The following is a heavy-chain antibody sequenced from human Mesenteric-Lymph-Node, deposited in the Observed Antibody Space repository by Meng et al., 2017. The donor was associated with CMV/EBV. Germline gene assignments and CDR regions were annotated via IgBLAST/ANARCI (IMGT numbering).Heavy chain of an antibody. CDR3: AKDPTASSRWFFDF. CDR1: GFTFSSYW. V-gene: IGHV3-23*01. J-gene: IGHJ4*02. Sequence: GGSLRLSCAASGFTFSSYWMSWVRQAPGKGLEWVSTIGSGGSSTYYADSVKGRFTISRDNSKNTLYVQMNSLRAEDTAVYYCAKDPTASSRWFFDFWGQGTLATVSS. D-gene: IGHD6-13*01. CDR2: IGSGGSST.